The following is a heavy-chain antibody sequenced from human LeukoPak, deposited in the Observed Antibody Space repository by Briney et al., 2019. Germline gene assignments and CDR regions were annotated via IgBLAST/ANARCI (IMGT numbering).Heavy chain of an antibody. CDR1: GVTFSSYA. Sequence: PGGSLRLSCAATGVTFSSYAMSWVRQAPAKGLEWVSSISSSGSYIYYADSLKGRFTISRDNAKNSLFLQMNSLRVEDTAVNYCARDRGYSSFDYWGQGTLVTVSS. CDR3: ARDRGYSSFDY. CDR2: ISSSGSYI. V-gene: IGHV3-21*01. D-gene: IGHD4-23*01. J-gene: IGHJ4*02.